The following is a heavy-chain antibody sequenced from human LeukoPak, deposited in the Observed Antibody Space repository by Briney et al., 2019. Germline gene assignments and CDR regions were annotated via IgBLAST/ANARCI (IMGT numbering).Heavy chain of an antibody. J-gene: IGHJ4*02. Sequence: PGGSLRLSCAASGFTFSSYGMHWVRQAPGKGLEWVAFIRYDGTNKYYADSVKGRFTISRDNAKNSLYLQMNSLRVEDTAVYYCARVLGYSSSWPFDYWGQGTLVTVSS. CDR1: GFTFSSYG. D-gene: IGHD6-13*01. CDR3: ARVLGYSSSWPFDY. V-gene: IGHV3-30*02. CDR2: IRYDGTNK.